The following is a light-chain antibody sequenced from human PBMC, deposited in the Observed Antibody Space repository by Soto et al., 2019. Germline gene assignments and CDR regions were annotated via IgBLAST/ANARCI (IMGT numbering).Light chain of an antibody. CDR1: QSFRGL. CDR2: GAS. V-gene: IGKV3-20*01. CDR3: QQFASSPRT. J-gene: IGKJ1*01. Sequence: EVVMTQSPVTLNISPGERATLSCRASQSFRGLLAWYQQKPGQAPRLLIGASTRATGIPDRFSDSGSGTDFTLTISRLEPEDFAVYYSQQFASSPRTFGHGSKVDI.